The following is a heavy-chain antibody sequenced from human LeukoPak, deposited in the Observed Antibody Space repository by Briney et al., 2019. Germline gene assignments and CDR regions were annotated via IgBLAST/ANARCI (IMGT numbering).Heavy chain of an antibody. J-gene: IGHJ4*02. Sequence: GGSLRLSCAASGFTFSAYEMNWVRQAPGKGMEWVSYITADGTNKYDADSVKGRFTLSRDNATNSLYLQMNSLRVDDTAIYYCAREVEWELPDYWGQGTLVTVSS. V-gene: IGHV3-48*03. D-gene: IGHD1-26*01. CDR3: AREVEWELPDY. CDR1: GFTFSAYE. CDR2: ITADGTNK.